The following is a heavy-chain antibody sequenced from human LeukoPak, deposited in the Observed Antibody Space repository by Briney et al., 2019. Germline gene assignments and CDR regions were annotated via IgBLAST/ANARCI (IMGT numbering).Heavy chain of an antibody. CDR2: IYYSGST. Sequence: PSETLSLTCTVSGGSISSSSYYWGWIRQPPGKGLEWIGSIYYSGSTYYNPSLKSRVTISVDTSKNQFSLKLSSVTAADTAVYYCARGRRLRFPFDYWGQGTLVTVSS. J-gene: IGHJ4*02. D-gene: IGHD3-3*01. V-gene: IGHV4-39*07. CDR1: GGSISSSSYY. CDR3: ARGRRLRFPFDY.